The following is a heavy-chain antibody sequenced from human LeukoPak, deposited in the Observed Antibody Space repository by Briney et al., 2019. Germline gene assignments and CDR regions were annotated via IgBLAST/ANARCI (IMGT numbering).Heavy chain of an antibody. CDR2: IWYDGSNK. V-gene: IGHV3-33*08. CDR1: GFTFSSYS. D-gene: IGHD1-26*01. Sequence: GGSLRLSCAASGFTFSSYSMNWVRQAPGKGLEWVAVIWYDGSNKNYGDCVKGRATMSRDNSKDALDLQMNSLRVEDTAVYYCVRNRLGGDAFDMWGQGTMVTVSS. J-gene: IGHJ3*02. CDR3: VRNRLGGDAFDM.